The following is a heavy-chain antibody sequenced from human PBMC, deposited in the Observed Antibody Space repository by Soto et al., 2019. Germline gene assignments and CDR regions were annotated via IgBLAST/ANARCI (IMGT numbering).Heavy chain of an antibody. CDR1: GFTFSSYA. CDR3: AKGSYDFWSCYSYWFDP. V-gene: IGHV3-23*01. J-gene: IGHJ5*02. Sequence: GSLRLSCAASGFTFSSYAMSWVRQAPGKGLEWVSAISGSGGSTYYADSVKGRFTISRDNSKNTLYLQMNSLRAEDTAVYYCAKGSYDFWSCYSYWFDPWGQVTLVTVSS. D-gene: IGHD3-3*01. CDR2: ISGSGGST.